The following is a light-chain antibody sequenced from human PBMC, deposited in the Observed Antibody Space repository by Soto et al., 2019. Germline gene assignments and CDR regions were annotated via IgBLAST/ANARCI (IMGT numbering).Light chain of an antibody. CDR2: VAS. Sequence: DIQMTQSPSSLSASVGDRVTITCRASQNIGRFLNWHQQKPGKAPNVLINVASTLRSGVPSRFSGSGSGTDFNLTINSLQPEDFATYYCQQYNSYSITFGQGTRLEIK. CDR3: QQYNSYSIT. J-gene: IGKJ5*01. CDR1: QNIGRF. V-gene: IGKV1-39*01.